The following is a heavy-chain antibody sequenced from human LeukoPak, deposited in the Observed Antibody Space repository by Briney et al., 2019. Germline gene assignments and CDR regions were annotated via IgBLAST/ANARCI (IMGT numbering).Heavy chain of an antibody. CDR2: IYHTGST. CDR1: GVSVSDYY. V-gene: IGHV4-59*02. D-gene: IGHD7-27*01. Sequence: SETLSLTCTISGVSVSDYYWSWIRQSPGKGLEWIGYIYHTGSTSYSPSIKSRVTISADTSQNQFSLKLSSVTDEETAVYYCASRKLGNDYWGQGTLVTVSS. CDR3: ASRKLGNDY. J-gene: IGHJ4*02.